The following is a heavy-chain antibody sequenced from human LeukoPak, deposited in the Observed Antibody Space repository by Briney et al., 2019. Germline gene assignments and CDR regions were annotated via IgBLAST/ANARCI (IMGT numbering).Heavy chain of an antibody. CDR1: GFTFSSYA. CDR2: IGYDGSNK. Sequence: GGSLRLSCAASGFTFSSYAMSWVRQAPGKGLEWVAVIGYDGSNKYYADSVKGRFTISRDNSKNTLYLQMNSLRAEDTAVYYCARVGCSSTSCYRSYYYYGMDVWGKGTTVTVSS. V-gene: IGHV3-33*08. CDR3: ARVGCSSTSCYRSYYYYGMDV. J-gene: IGHJ6*04. D-gene: IGHD2-2*01.